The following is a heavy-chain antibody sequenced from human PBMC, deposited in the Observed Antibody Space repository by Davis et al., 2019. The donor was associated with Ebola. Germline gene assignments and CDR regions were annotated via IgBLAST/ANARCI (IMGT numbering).Heavy chain of an antibody. CDR1: GFSLSNARMG. Sequence: SGPTLVKPTETLTLTCTVSGFSLSNARMGVSWIRQPPGKALEWLAHIFSNDEKSYSTSLKSRLTISKDTSKNQVVLTLTNIDPLDTATYYCARMPLCVTGGWFDPWGQGTLVTVSS. CDR3: ARMPLCVTGGWFDP. CDR2: IFSNDEK. V-gene: IGHV2-26*01. D-gene: IGHD2-21*02. J-gene: IGHJ5*02.